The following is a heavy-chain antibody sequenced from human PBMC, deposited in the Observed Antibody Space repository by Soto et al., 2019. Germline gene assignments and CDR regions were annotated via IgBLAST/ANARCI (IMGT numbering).Heavy chain of an antibody. CDR1: GFTFSSSV. CDR3: ARGHYGLDV. CDR2: IWYDGSNK. J-gene: IGHJ6*02. Sequence: GGSLRLSCAASGFTFSSSVMHWVRQAPGKGLEWVAVIWYDGSNKYYADSVKGRFTISRDNAKNTLYLQMNSLRAEDTAVYYCARGHYGLDVWGQGTTVTVSS. V-gene: IGHV3-33*01.